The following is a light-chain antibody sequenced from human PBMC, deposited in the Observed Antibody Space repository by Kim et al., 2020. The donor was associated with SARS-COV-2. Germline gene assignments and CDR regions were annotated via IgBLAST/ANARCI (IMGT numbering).Light chain of an antibody. CDR2: GAS. CDR1: QSVSHNF. V-gene: IGKV3-20*01. Sequence: LSPGEGATLSCRASQSVSHNFLAWYQQKPGQAPSLLIYGASTRATGISDRFSGTGSGSDFTLSITRLEPEDFAVYYCQQYGSSPRTFGQGTKLEI. CDR3: QQYGSSPRT. J-gene: IGKJ2*01.